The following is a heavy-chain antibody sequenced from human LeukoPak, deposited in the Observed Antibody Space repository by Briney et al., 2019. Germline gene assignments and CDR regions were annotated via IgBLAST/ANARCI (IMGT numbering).Heavy chain of an antibody. D-gene: IGHD4-11*01. CDR1: GFTFSIYT. CDR3: AKKKTDYSYPSSFDY. CDR2: ISSSSNYI. J-gene: IGHJ4*02. V-gene: IGHV3-21*01. Sequence: GGSLRLSCAASGFTFSIYTMNWVRQAPGKGLEWVSSISSSSNYIYYADSVKGRFTISRDNAKNSLYLQVNSLRAEDTAVYYCAKKKTDYSYPSSFDYWGQGTLVTVSS.